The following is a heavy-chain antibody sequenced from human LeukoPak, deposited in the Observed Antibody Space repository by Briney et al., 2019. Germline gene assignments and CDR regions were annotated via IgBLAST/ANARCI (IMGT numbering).Heavy chain of an antibody. Sequence: PGGSLRLSCAASGFTFSNYAMSWVCQAPGKGLEWVSAISGTGASTYYADSVKGRFTISRDNSKNTLYLQMNSLRAEDTAVYYCAKEVVWYYGSGSPNIDCWGQGTLVTVSS. CDR3: AKEVVWYYGSGSPNIDC. V-gene: IGHV3-23*01. CDR2: ISGTGAST. D-gene: IGHD3-10*01. CDR1: GFTFSNYA. J-gene: IGHJ4*02.